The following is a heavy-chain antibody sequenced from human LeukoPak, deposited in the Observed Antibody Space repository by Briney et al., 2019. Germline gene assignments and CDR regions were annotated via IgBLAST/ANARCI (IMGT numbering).Heavy chain of an antibody. CDR1: GFTFSDSG. Sequence: GGSLRLSCAASGFTFSDSGMHWVRQAPGKGLEWVGRMRSKAQNYATAYAASVKGRFTISRDDSKNTAFLQMNSLKTEDTAVYYCTNYDDSSDLWGYWGQGTLVTVSS. J-gene: IGHJ4*02. V-gene: IGHV3-73*01. CDR3: TNYDDSSDLWGY. CDR2: MRSKAQNYAT. D-gene: IGHD3-22*01.